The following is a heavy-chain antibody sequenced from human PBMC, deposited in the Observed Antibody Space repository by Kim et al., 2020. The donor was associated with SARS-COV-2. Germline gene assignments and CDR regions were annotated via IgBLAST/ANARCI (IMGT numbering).Heavy chain of an antibody. V-gene: IGHV3-11*01. CDR3: ARGLYYDFWSGYYSSYYYYGMDV. CDR1: GFTFSDYY. Sequence: GGSLRLSCAASGFTFSDYYMSWIRQAPGKGLEWVSYISSSGSTIYYADSVKGRFTISRDNAKNSLYLQMNSLRAEDTAVYYCARGLYYDFWSGYYSSYYYYGMDVWGQGTTVTVSS. J-gene: IGHJ6*02. CDR2: ISSSGSTI. D-gene: IGHD3-3*01.